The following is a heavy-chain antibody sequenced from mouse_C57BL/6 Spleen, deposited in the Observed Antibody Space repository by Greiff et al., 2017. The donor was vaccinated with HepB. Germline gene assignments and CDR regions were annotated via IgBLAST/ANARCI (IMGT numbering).Heavy chain of an antibody. D-gene: IGHD1-1*01. CDR3: ARDYDGRSSFDY. CDR2: IWSGGST. CDR1: GFSLTSYG. J-gene: IGHJ2*01. V-gene: IGHV2-2*01. Sequence: VQLQQSGPGLVQPSQSLSITCTVSGFSLTSYGVHWVRQSPGKGLEWLGVIWSGGSTDYNAAFISRLSISKDNSKSRVFFKMNSLQADDTAIYYWARDYDGRSSFDYWGQGTTLTVSS.